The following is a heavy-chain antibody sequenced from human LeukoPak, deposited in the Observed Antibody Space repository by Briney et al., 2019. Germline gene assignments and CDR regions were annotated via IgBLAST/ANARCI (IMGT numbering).Heavy chain of an antibody. V-gene: IGHV3-48*04. D-gene: IGHD6-13*01. Sequence: GGSLRLSCAASGFTFSSYSMNWVRQAPGKGLEWVSYISSSSSTICYADSVKGRFTISRDNAKNSLYLQMNSLRAEDTAVYYCARDQQLVYFDYWGQGTLVTVSS. CDR3: ARDQQLVYFDY. J-gene: IGHJ4*02. CDR2: ISSSSSTI. CDR1: GFTFSSYS.